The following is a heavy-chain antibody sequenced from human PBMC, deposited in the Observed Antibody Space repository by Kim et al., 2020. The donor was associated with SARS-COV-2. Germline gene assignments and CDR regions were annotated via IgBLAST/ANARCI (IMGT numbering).Heavy chain of an antibody. CDR2: DT. V-gene: IGHV5-51*01. Sequence: DTRYSPSFQGQVTISADKSISTAYLQWSSLKASDTAMYYCARRSPENFDYWGQGTLVTVSS. J-gene: IGHJ4*02. CDR3: ARRSPENFDY.